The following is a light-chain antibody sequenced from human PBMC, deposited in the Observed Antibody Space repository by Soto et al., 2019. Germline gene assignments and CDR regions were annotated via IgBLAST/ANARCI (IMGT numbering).Light chain of an antibody. CDR2: EVN. V-gene: IGLV2-23*02. CDR3: CSYVGSSILM. CDR1: SSDVGLYNL. Sequence: QSALTQPASVCGSPGQSITISCTGTSSDVGLYNLVSWYQQLPGKAPKLIIYEVNERPSGISDRFSGSKSGNTASLTISGLQDEDEADYYCCSYVGSSILMFGGGTKVTVL. J-gene: IGLJ3*02.